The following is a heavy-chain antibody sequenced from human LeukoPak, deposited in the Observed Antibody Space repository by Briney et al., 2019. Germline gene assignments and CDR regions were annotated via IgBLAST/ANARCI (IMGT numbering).Heavy chain of an antibody. Sequence: GASVKVSCKASGYTFTSYGISWVRQAPGQGLEWMGWISPYNGNTNYAPKLQGRLTMTTDTSSSTAYMELRSLRSDDTAAYYCARDRQCGYWGQGTLVTVSS. CDR1: GYTFTSYG. D-gene: IGHD2-21*01. CDR2: ISPYNGNT. CDR3: ARDRQCGY. V-gene: IGHV1-18*01. J-gene: IGHJ4*02.